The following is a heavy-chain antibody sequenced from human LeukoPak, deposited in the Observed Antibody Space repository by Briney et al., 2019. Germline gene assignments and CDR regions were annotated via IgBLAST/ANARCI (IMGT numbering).Heavy chain of an antibody. CDR1: GGSVSSGSYY. Sequence: SETLSLTCTVSGGSVSSGSYYWSWIRQLPGKGLEWIGYIYYSGSTNYNPSLKSRVTISVDTSKNQFSLKLSSVTAADTAVYYCARAGSPEYYDYVWGSYRSAYYFDYWGQGTLVTVSS. J-gene: IGHJ4*02. V-gene: IGHV4-61*01. CDR3: ARAGSPEYYDYVWGSYRSAYYFDY. CDR2: IYYSGST. D-gene: IGHD3-16*02.